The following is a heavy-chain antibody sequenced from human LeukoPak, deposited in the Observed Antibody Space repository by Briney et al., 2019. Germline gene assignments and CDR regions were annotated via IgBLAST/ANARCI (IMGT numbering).Heavy chain of an antibody. J-gene: IGHJ4*02. V-gene: IGHV3-15*01. D-gene: IGHD1-26*01. CDR1: GFTFSNAW. CDR2: IKSKTDDGTT. CDR3: TTVAGDD. Sequence: GGSLRLSCAASGFTFSNAWMSWVRQAPGKGLEWVGHIKSKTDDGTTDYAAPVKGRFTISRDDSKNTLYLQMDSLKTEDTAVYYCTTVAGDDWGQGTLVTVSS.